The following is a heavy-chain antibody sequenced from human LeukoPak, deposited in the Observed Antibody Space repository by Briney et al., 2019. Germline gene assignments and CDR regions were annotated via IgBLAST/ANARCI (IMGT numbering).Heavy chain of an antibody. CDR2: VFYSGGT. J-gene: IGHJ5*02. D-gene: IGHD3-16*01. V-gene: IGHV4-59*08. CDR1: GGSISGFH. CDR3: ARLYAGAYARLDP. Sequence: PSETLSLTCTVSGGSISGFHWSWIRQPPGKGLEYIGDVFYSGGTNYNSSLKSRLTISVDTSRNQFSLKLTSVTAADTAVYYCARLYAGAYARLDPWGQGTLVAVSS.